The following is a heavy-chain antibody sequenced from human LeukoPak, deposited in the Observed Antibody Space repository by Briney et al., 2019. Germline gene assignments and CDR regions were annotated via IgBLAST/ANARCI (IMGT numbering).Heavy chain of an antibody. CDR2: ISSNGGST. CDR1: GGSISSYY. D-gene: IGHD4-17*01. J-gene: IGHJ3*02. V-gene: IGHV3-64*01. CDR3: ARAAGTVTYDAFDI. Sequence: PSETLSLTCTVSGGSISSYYWSWVRQAPGKGLEYVSAISSNGGSTYYANSVKGRFTISRDNSKNTLYLQMGSLRAEDMAVYYCARAAGTVTYDAFDIWGQGTMVTVSS.